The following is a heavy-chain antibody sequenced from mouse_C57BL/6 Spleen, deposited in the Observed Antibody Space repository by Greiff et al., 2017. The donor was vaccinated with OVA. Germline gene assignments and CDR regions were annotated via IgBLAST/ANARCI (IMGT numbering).Heavy chain of an antibody. V-gene: IGHV3-1*01. Sequence: EVQVVESGPGMVKPSQSLSLTCTVTGYSITSGYDWHWIRHFPGNKLEWMGYISYSGSTNYNPSLKSRISITHDTSKNHFFLKLNSVTTEDTATYYCSRVGGDYAMDYWGQGTSVTVSS. CDR2: ISYSGST. J-gene: IGHJ4*01. CDR3: SRVGGDYAMDY. CDR1: GYSITSGYD.